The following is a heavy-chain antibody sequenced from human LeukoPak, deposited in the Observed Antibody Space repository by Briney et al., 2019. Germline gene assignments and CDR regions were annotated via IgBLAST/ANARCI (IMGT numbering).Heavy chain of an antibody. V-gene: IGHV3-30*04. J-gene: IGHJ4*02. CDR1: GFTFSSYA. Sequence: PGGSLRLSCSASGFTFSSYAMHWVRQAPGKGLEWVAVISYDGSNKYYADSVKGRFTISRDNSKNTLYLQMNSLRAEDTAVYYCARGPGWGAVAGPSFDYWGQGTLVTVSS. CDR3: ARGPGWGAVAGPSFDY. CDR2: ISYDGSNK. D-gene: IGHD6-19*01.